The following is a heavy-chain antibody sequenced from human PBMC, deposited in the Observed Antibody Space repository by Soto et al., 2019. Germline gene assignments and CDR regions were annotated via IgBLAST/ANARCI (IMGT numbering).Heavy chain of an antibody. CDR1: GGTFSSYA. CDR3: ARGSTMVRGVIITEYYYGMDV. CDR2: IIPIFGTA. V-gene: IGHV1-69*06. D-gene: IGHD3-10*01. Sequence: GASVKVSCKASGGTFSSYAISWVRQAPGQGLEWMGGIIPIFGTANYAQKFQGRVTITADKSTSTAYMELSSLRSEDTAVYYCARGSTMVRGVIITEYYYGMDVWGQGTTVTV. J-gene: IGHJ6*02.